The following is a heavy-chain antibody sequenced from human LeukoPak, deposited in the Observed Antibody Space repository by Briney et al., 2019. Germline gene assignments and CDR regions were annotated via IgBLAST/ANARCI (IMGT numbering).Heavy chain of an antibody. V-gene: IGHV3-53*01. J-gene: IGHJ4*02. CDR2: IHIGGNT. D-gene: IGHD3-10*02. CDR1: GITVSTNF. CDR3: VRGHYVGSAY. Sequence: GGPLRLSCEVSGITVSTNFMSWVRQAPGEGLEWVSVIHIGGNTYYADSVKGRFTISRDNYKNTLYLQMNSLRAEDTAVYYCVRGHYVGSAYWGQGTLVTVSS.